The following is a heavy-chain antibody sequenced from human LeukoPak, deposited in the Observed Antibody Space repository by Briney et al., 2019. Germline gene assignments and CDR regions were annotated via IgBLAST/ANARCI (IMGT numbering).Heavy chain of an antibody. V-gene: IGHV5-51*01. CDR3: ARHGIAVAGTRWGSNYYYMDV. CDR2: IYPGDSDT. J-gene: IGHJ6*03. Sequence: GESLKISCKGSGYSFTSYWIGWVRQMPGKGLEWMGIIYPGDSDTRYSPSFQGQVTISADKSISTAYLQWSSLKASDTAIYYCARHGIAVAGTRWGSNYYYMDVWGKGTTVTVSS. CDR1: GYSFTSYW. D-gene: IGHD6-19*01.